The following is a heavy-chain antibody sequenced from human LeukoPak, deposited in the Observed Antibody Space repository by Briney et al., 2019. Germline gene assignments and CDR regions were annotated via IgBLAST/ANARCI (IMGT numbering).Heavy chain of an antibody. V-gene: IGHV4-39*07. J-gene: IGHJ6*03. CDR3: ARSDHDSSGYYYSYEYFYMDV. Sequence: SETLSLTCTVSGGSISSSSYYWGWIRQPPGKGLEWIGSIYYSGSTYYNPSLKSRVTISVDTSKNQFSLKLSSVTAADTAVYYCARSDHDSSGYYYSYEYFYMDVWGKGTTVTVSS. CDR1: GGSISSSSYY. CDR2: IYYSGST. D-gene: IGHD3-22*01.